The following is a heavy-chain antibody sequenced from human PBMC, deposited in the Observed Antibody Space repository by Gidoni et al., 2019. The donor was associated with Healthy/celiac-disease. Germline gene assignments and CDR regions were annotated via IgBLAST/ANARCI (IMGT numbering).Heavy chain of an antibody. CDR2: ISYDGSNK. V-gene: IGHV3-30-3*01. CDR1: GFTFSSYA. J-gene: IGHJ5*02. CDR3: AREHSIGEFPPTIYWGWFDP. D-gene: IGHD3-10*01. Sequence: QVQLVESGGGVVQPGRSLRLSCAASGFTFSSYAMPWVRQAPGKGLEWVAVISYDGSNKYYADSVKGRFTISRDNSKNTLYLQMNSLRAEDTAVYYCAREHSIGEFPPTIYWGWFDPWGQGTLVTVSS.